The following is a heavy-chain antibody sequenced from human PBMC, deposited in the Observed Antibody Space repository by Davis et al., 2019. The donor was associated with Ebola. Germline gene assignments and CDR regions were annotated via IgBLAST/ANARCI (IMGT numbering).Heavy chain of an antibody. J-gene: IGHJ5*02. D-gene: IGHD3-22*01. V-gene: IGHV1-69*13. CDR3: ARGRTGYYFDSSDSPTWFDP. CDR2: IIPIFRSP. Sequence: SVKVSCKASGYTFTNYYIHWVRQAPGQGLEWMGGIIPIFRSPNYAQKFQGRVTITADESTRTVYMELSSLRSEDTAMYYCARGRTGYYFDSSDSPTWFDPWGQGTLVTVSS. CDR1: GYTFTNYY.